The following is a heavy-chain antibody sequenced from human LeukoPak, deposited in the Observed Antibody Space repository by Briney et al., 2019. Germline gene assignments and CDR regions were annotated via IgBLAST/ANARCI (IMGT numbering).Heavy chain of an antibody. J-gene: IGHJ4*02. CDR1: GFSFSNAW. V-gene: IGHV3-15*01. D-gene: IGHD5-18*01. CDR2: IKSKTDGGTT. Sequence: PGGSLRLSCAASGFSFSNAWMSWVRQAPGKGLELVARIKSKTDGGTTDYAAPVKCGFIISRDDSKNTLYLQMNSLKTEDTAVYYCTTDRSYGYFDYWGQGTLVTVSS. CDR3: TTDRSYGYFDY.